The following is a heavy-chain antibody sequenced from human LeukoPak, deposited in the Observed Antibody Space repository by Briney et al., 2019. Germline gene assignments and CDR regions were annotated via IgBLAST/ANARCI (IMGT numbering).Heavy chain of an antibody. Sequence: ASVKVSCKASGYTFTSHYMHWVRQAPGQGLEWMGIINPSGGSTSYAQKFQGRVTMTRDTSTSTVYMELSSLRSEDTAVYYCARDGYSGYDGLNWFDPWGQGTLVTVSS. CDR3: ARDGYSGYDGLNWFDP. D-gene: IGHD5-12*01. J-gene: IGHJ5*02. V-gene: IGHV1-46*01. CDR2: INPSGGST. CDR1: GYTFTSHY.